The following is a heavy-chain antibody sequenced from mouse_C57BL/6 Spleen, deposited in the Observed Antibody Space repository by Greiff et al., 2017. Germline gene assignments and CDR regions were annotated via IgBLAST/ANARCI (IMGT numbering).Heavy chain of an antibody. V-gene: IGHV5-17*01. Sequence: DVMLVESGGGLVKPGGSLKLSCAASGFTFSDYGMHWVRQAPEKGLEWVAYISRGSSPIYYADTVKGRFTFSRDNAKNTRFLQMNSLRSEDTAMEYCARDYDGYYDYAMDYWGQGTSVTVSS. D-gene: IGHD2-3*01. CDR1: GFTFSDYG. CDR3: ARDYDGYYDYAMDY. CDR2: ISRGSSPI. J-gene: IGHJ4*01.